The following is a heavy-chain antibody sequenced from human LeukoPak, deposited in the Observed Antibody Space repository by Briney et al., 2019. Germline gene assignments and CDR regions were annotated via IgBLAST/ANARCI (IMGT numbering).Heavy chain of an antibody. CDR3: ARSYCSSGSCHVDY. CDR1: GFTFSTYA. V-gene: IGHV3-30*04. D-gene: IGHD2-15*01. Sequence: PGGSLRLSCADSGFTFSTYAMHWVRQAPGKGLEWVALISYDGNNKYHADSVKGRFTISRDNSKNTLYLQMNSLRAEDTAVYYCARSYCSSGSCHVDYWGQGTLVTVSS. CDR2: ISYDGNNK. J-gene: IGHJ4*02.